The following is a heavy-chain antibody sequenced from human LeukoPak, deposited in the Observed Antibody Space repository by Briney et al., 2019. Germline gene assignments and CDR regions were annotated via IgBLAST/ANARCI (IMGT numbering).Heavy chain of an antibody. V-gene: IGHV1-8*01. CDR1: GYTFTSYD. CDR2: MNPNSGNT. J-gene: IGHJ4*02. CDR3: ARGGFIAARRCLRY. D-gene: IGHD6-6*01. Sequence: ASVKVSCKASGYTFTSYDINWVRQATGQGLEWMGWMNPNSGNTCYAQKFQGRVTMTRNTSISTAYMELSSLRSEDTAVYYCARGGFIAARRCLRYWGQGTLVTVSS.